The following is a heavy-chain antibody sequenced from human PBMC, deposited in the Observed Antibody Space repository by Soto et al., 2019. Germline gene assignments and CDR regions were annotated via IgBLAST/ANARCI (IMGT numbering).Heavy chain of an antibody. CDR2: ISGSDGRT. J-gene: IGHJ5*02. CDR1: GFTFSSYA. V-gene: IGHV3-23*01. Sequence: EVQLLESGGGLVQPGGSLRLSCAASGFTFSSYAMSWVRQAPGKGLECVSSISGSDGRTYYADSVKGRFTISRDNSKNTLCLQMNSLRVEDTAVYYCAKFRDWNFSNWFDPWGQGTLVTVSS. CDR3: AKFRDWNFSNWFDP. D-gene: IGHD1-7*01.